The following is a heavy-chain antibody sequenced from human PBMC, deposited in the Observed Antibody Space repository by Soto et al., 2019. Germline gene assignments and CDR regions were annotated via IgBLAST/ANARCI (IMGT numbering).Heavy chain of an antibody. CDR3: ARDHYYYGMDV. J-gene: IGHJ6*02. CDR1: NGSVSSGTYS. CDR2: IYYSGTT. Sequence: SETLSLACTVSNGSVSSGTYSWSWVRQPPGKGLEWIGYIYYSGTTYYTPSLKSRLTMSMDRANDHFSLNLTSVTAADTAVYFCARDHYYYGMDVWGQGITVTVSS. V-gene: IGHV4-30-2*01.